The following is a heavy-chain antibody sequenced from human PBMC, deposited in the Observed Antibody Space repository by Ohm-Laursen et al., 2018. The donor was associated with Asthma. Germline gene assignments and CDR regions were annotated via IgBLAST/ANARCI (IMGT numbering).Heavy chain of an antibody. CDR1: GFTFSSYA. Sequence: SLRLSCAASGFTFSSYAMSWVRQAPGKGLEWVSAISGNGGSTYYADSVKGRFTISRDNSKNTLYLQMNSLRAEDTAVYYCARDLDGDSYFDYWGQGTLVTVSS. J-gene: IGHJ4*02. CDR3: ARDLDGDSYFDY. CDR2: ISGNGGST. D-gene: IGHD4-17*01. V-gene: IGHV3-23*01.